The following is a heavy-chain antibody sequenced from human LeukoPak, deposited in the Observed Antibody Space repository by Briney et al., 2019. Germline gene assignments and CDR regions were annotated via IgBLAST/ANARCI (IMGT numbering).Heavy chain of an antibody. CDR3: ARSLYYYDSSGFDY. J-gene: IGHJ4*02. V-gene: IGHV4-34*01. CDR2: INHSGST. Sequence: PSETLSLTCAVYGGSFSGYYWSWIRQPPGKGLEWIGEINHSGSTNYNPSLKSRVTISVDTSKNQFSLKLSSVTAADTAVYYCARSLYYYDSSGFDYWGPGTLVTVSS. CDR1: GGSFSGYY. D-gene: IGHD3-22*01.